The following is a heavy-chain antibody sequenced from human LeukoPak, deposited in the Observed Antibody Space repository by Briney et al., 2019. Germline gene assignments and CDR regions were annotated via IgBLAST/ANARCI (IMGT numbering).Heavy chain of an antibody. V-gene: IGHV4-34*01. CDR3: AMGITMVRGLEY. CDR1: GGSFSGYY. Sequence: PSETLSLTCAVYGGSFSGYYWSWIRQPPGKGLEWIGEINHSGSTNYNPSLKSRVTISVDTSKNQFSLKLSSVTAADTAVYYCAMGITMVRGLEYWGQGTLVTVSS. J-gene: IGHJ4*02. D-gene: IGHD3-10*01. CDR2: INHSGST.